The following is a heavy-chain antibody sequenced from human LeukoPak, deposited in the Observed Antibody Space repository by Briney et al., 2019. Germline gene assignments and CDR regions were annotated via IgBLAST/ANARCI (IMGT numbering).Heavy chain of an antibody. CDR3: GRDHIAVAGNFDY. J-gene: IGHJ4*02. V-gene: IGHV3-30*03. CDR1: GFTFSSYG. D-gene: IGHD6-19*01. CDR2: ISYDGSNK. Sequence: GGSLRLSCAASGFTFSSYGMHWVRQAPGKGLEWVAVISYDGSNKYYADSVKGRFTISRDNSKNTLYLQMNSLRAEDTAVYYCGRDHIAVAGNFDYWGQGTLVTVSS.